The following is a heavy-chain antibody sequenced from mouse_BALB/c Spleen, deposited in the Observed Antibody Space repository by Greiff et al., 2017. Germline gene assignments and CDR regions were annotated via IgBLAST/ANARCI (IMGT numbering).Heavy chain of an antibody. J-gene: IGHJ2*01. CDR3: ARYPTRGYYFDY. Sequence: VQLQQSGPSLVKPSQTLSLTCSVTGDSITSGYWNWIRKFPGNKLEYMGYISYSGSTYYNPSLKSRISITRDTSKNQYYLQLNSVTTEDTATYYCARYPTRGYYFDYWGQGTTLTVSS. V-gene: IGHV3-8*02. D-gene: IGHD6-1*01. CDR2: ISYSGST. CDR1: GDSITSGY.